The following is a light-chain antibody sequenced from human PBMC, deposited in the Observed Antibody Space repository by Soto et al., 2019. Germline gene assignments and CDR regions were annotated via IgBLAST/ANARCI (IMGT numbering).Light chain of an antibody. CDR3: QQYYDAPQN. J-gene: IGKJ1*01. Sequence: DNVMTQSPDSLAVSLGERATINCKSSQSVLYSSNNKNYLAWYQQKPGQPPKLLIYWASTRESGVPDRFSGSGSGTDFTLTISSLQAEDVAVYYCQQYYDAPQNFGQGTKVEIK. CDR2: WAS. V-gene: IGKV4-1*01. CDR1: QSVLYSSNNKNY.